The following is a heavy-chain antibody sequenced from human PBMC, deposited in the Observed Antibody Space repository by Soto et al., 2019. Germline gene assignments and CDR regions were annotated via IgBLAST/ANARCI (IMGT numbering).Heavy chain of an antibody. J-gene: IGHJ6*03. V-gene: IGHV4-34*01. Sequence: SETLSLTCAVYGGSFSGYYWSWIRQPPGKGLEWIGEINHSGSTNYNPSLKSRVTISVDTSKNQFSLKLSSVTAADTAVYYCARVNRITIFGVEEKARRDYYYYMDVWGKGTTVTVSS. CDR2: INHSGST. CDR1: GGSFSGYY. CDR3: ARVNRITIFGVEEKARRDYYYYMDV. D-gene: IGHD3-3*01.